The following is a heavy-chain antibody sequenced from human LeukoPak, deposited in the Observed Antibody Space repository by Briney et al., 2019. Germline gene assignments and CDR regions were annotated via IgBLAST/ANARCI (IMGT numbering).Heavy chain of an antibody. CDR1: GFTFSGTT. V-gene: IGHV3-73*01. CDR2: IRSKANSYAT. Sequence: GGSLRLSCAASGFTFSGTTMHWVRQASGKGLEWVGRIRSKANSYATAYVASVKGRFTISRDDSKSIAYLQIHSLKSEDTAVYYCSRDGLDYYGSGSYRGFDYWGQGTLVTVSS. D-gene: IGHD3-10*01. J-gene: IGHJ4*02. CDR3: SRDGLDYYGSGSYRGFDY.